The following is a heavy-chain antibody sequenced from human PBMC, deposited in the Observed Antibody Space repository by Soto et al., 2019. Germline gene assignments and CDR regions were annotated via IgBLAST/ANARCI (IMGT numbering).Heavy chain of an antibody. J-gene: IGHJ4*02. V-gene: IGHV3-33*01. D-gene: IGHD3-3*01. Sequence: PGGSLRLSCAASGFTFSSYGMHWVRQAPGKGLEWVAVIWYDGSNKYYADSVKGRFTISRDNSKNTLYLQMNSLRAEDTAVYYCASGPLRYYDFWSGPGDYWGQGTLVTVSS. CDR2: IWYDGSNK. CDR1: GFTFSSYG. CDR3: ASGPLRYYDFWSGPGDY.